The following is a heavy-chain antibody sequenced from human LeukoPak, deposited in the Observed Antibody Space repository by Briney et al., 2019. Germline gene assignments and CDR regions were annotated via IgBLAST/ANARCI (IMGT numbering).Heavy chain of an antibody. CDR3: AKDNGYGLAAADTLGYFDY. D-gene: IGHD6-13*01. V-gene: IGHV3-23*01. CDR1: GFTFNIYA. Sequence: GGSLRLSCAASGFTFNIYAMTWVRQAPGKGLEWVSAISGSGGTTHSTDSVKGWFTISRDNSKNTLYLQMNSLRAEDTAVYYCAKDNGYGLAAADTLGYFDYWGQGTLVTVSS. J-gene: IGHJ4*02. CDR2: ISGSGGTT.